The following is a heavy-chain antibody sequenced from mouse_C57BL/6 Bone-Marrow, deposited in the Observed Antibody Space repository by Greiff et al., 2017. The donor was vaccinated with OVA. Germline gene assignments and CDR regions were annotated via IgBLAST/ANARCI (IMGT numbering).Heavy chain of an antibody. CDR3: ARRIYGNYPFDY. V-gene: IGHV5-9*01. D-gene: IGHD2-1*01. J-gene: IGHJ2*01. Sequence: EVKLVESGGGLVKPGGSLKLSCAASGFTFSSYTMSWVRQTPEKRLEWVATISGGGGNTYYPDSVKGRFTITRDNAKNTLYLQMSSLRSEDTALYYCARRIYGNYPFDYWGQGTTLTVSS. CDR2: ISGGGGNT. CDR1: GFTFSSYT.